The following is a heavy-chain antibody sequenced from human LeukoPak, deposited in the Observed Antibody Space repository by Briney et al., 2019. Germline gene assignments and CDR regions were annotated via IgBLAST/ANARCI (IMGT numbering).Heavy chain of an antibody. Sequence: PSETLSLTCAVYGGSFRGYYCSWIRQPPGKGLEWIGEINHSGSTNYNTSLKSRATISVDTSKNQFSLKLSSVTAADTAVYYCARGVRGGIFGVVSIYYFDYWGQGTLVTVSS. V-gene: IGHV4-34*01. CDR2: INHSGST. D-gene: IGHD3-3*01. CDR3: ARGVRGGIFGVVSIYYFDY. CDR1: GGSFRGYY. J-gene: IGHJ4*02.